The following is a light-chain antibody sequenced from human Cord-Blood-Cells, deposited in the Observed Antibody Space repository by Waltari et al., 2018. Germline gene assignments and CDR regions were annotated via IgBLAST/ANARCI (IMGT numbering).Light chain of an antibody. CDR3: SSYTSSSTLV. CDR2: ELS. Sequence: QSDLTQPASVSGSPGQSITISCTGTSSDVGGYNYVSWYQQHPSKASKLMIYELSTRPSGISKRFSGSKSGNTAPLTISGLQAEDEADYYCSSYTSSSTLVFCGGTKLTVL. J-gene: IGLJ2*01. CDR1: SSDVGGYNY. V-gene: IGLV2-14*01.